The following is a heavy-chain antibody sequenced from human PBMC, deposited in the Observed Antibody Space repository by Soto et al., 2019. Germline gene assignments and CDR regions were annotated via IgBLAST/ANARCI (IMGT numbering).Heavy chain of an antibody. D-gene: IGHD2-21*02. V-gene: IGHV3-23*01. J-gene: IGHJ3*02. Sequence: GGSLRLSCAASGFTSSIYAMSWVRQAPGKGLEWVSAISTSGGSTYYADSVKGRFTISRDNSKNTLYLQMNSLRAEDTAVYYCARSVYCGGDCYSGAFDIWGQGTMVTVSS. CDR1: GFTSSIYA. CDR3: ARSVYCGGDCYSGAFDI. CDR2: ISTSGGST.